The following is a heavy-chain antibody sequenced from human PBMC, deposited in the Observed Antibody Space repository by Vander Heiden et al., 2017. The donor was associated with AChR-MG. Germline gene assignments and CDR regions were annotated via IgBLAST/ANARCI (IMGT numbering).Heavy chain of an antibody. V-gene: IGHV1-69*01. CDR2: IIPIFGTA. CDR1: GGTFSSYA. Sequence: QVQLVQSGAEVKKPGSSVKVSCKASGGTFSSYAISWVRQAPGQGLEWMGGIIPIFGTANYAQKVQCRVTITADESTSTAYMELSSLRSEDTAVYYCARLPDPSGGTHEYDYWGQGTLVTVSS. D-gene: IGHD2-15*01. CDR3: ARLPDPSGGTHEYDY. J-gene: IGHJ4*02.